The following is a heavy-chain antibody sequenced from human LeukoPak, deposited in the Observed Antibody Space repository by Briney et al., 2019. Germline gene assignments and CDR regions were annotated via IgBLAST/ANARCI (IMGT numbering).Heavy chain of an antibody. J-gene: IGHJ3*02. V-gene: IGHV3-9*01. CDR3: AKAKSGSYYVAFDI. Sequence: GGSLRLSCAASGFTFDDYAMHWVRQAPGKGLEWVSGISWNSGSIGYADSVKGRFTISRDNAKNSVYLQMNSLRAEDTALYYCAKAKSGSYYVAFDIWGQGTMVTVSS. CDR1: GFTFDDYA. D-gene: IGHD1-26*01. CDR2: ISWNSGSI.